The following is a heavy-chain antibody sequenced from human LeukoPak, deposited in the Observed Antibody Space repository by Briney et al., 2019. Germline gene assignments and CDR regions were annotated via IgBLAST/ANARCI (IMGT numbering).Heavy chain of an antibody. CDR1: GFTFSSFA. Sequence: GGSLRLSCEASGFTFSSFAMSWVRQAPGERLEWVSSITSSGGGTYYADSVKGRFTISRDNSKNTLYLQMNSLRAEDTAVYYCAKLQWLVMSVSDYWGQGTLVTVSS. CDR3: AKLQWLVMSVSDY. CDR2: ITSSGGGT. D-gene: IGHD6-19*01. V-gene: IGHV3-23*01. J-gene: IGHJ4*02.